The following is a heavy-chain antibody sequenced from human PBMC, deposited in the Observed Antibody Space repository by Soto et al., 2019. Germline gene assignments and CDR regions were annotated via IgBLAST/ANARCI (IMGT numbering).Heavy chain of an antibody. Sequence: SETLSLTCTVSGGSISSGVYYWSWIRQHPGKGLEWIGYIYYSGSTYYNPSLKSRVTISVDTSKNQFSLKLSSVTAADTAVYYCARLDIVVVPAAKTNYYYYGMDVWGQGTTVTVSS. J-gene: IGHJ6*02. D-gene: IGHD2-2*03. CDR2: IYYSGST. CDR1: GGSISSGVYY. CDR3: ARLDIVVVPAAKTNYYYYGMDV. V-gene: IGHV4-31*03.